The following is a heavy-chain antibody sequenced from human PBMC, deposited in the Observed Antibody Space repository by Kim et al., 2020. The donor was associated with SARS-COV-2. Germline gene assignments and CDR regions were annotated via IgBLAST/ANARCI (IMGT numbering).Heavy chain of an antibody. CDR1: GGSFSGYY. CDR3: ARGRVGFRPRTAYFDY. D-gene: IGHD2-8*02. Sequence: SETLSLTCAVYGGSFSGYYWSWIRQPPGKGLEWIGEINHSGSTNYNPSLKSRVTISVDTSKNQFSLKLSSVTAADTAVYYCARGRVGFRPRTAYFDYWGQGTLVTVSS. V-gene: IGHV4-34*01. CDR2: INHSGST. J-gene: IGHJ4*02.